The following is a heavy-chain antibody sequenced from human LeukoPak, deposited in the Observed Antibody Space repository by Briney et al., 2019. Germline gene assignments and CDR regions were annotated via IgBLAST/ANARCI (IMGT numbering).Heavy chain of an antibody. D-gene: IGHD3-10*01. CDR3: AKDLVRGVIPDAFDI. CDR1: GFTFSNAW. Sequence: GGSLRLSCAASGFTFSNAWMSWVRQAPGKGLEWVANIKQDGSEKYYVDSVKGRFTISRDNAKNSLYLQMNSLRAEDTAVYYCAKDLVRGVIPDAFDIWGQGTMVTVSS. CDR2: IKQDGSEK. V-gene: IGHV3-7*01. J-gene: IGHJ3*02.